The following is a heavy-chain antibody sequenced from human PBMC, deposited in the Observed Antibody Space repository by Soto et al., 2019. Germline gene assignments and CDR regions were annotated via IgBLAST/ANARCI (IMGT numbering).Heavy chain of an antibody. CDR3: AKSLRGYYYYGMDV. Sequence: VQLVESGGGLVQPGRSLRLSCAASGFTFDDYAMHWVRQAPGKGLEWVSGISWNSGSIGYADSVKGRFTISRDNAKNSLYLQMNSLRAEDTALYYCAKSLRGYYYYGMDVWGQGTTVTVSS. D-gene: IGHD3-10*01. CDR1: GFTFDDYA. CDR2: ISWNSGSI. J-gene: IGHJ6*02. V-gene: IGHV3-9*01.